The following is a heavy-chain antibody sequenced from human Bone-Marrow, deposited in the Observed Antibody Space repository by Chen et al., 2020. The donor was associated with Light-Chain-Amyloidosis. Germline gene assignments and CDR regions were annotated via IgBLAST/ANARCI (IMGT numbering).Heavy chain of an antibody. CDR2: IYYRGNT. V-gene: IGHV4-31*03. Sequence: QVQLQESGPGLVKPSQTLSLSCSVSGDSMSRGDYYWSWIRQHPEKGLEWIGHIYYRGNTDYNPSLQSRATISRDASKNQFFLRLTSVTAADTAVYYCTRDAGAARPYHRMDVWGQGTTDTVS. CDR3: TRDAGAARPYHRMDV. CDR1: GDSMSRGDYY. J-gene: IGHJ6*02. D-gene: IGHD6-6*01.